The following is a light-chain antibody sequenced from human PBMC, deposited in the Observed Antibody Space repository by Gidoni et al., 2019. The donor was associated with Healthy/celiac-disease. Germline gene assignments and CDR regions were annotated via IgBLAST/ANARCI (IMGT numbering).Light chain of an antibody. V-gene: IGKV1-39*01. J-gene: IGKJ2*01. CDR3: QQSYSTPNT. CDR2: AAS. Sequence: DIQMNQAPSSLSASVGDRVTITCRASQSISSYLNWYQQKPGKAPKLLIYAASSLQSGVPSRFSGSGSGTDFTLTISSLQPEDFATYYCQQSYSTPNTFGQGTKLEI. CDR1: QSISSY.